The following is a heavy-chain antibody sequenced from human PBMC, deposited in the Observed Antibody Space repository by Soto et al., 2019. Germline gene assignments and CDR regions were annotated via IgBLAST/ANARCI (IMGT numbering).Heavy chain of an antibody. CDR3: AKPYSYCSGVSCYPRPFDY. J-gene: IGHJ4*02. CDR2: ISGSGGST. V-gene: IGHV3-23*01. D-gene: IGHD2-15*01. CDR1: GFTFSSYA. Sequence: GGSLRLSCAASGFTFSSYAMSWVRQAPGKGLEWVSAISGSGGSTYYADSVKGRFTISRDNSKNTLYLQMNSLRAEDTAVYYCAKPYSYCSGVSCYPRPFDYWGQGTLVTVSS.